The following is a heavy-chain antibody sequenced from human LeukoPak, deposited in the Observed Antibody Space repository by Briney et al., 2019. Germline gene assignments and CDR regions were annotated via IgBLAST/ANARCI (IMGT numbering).Heavy chain of an antibody. CDR3: AKPRYRRAGGFDI. D-gene: IGHD3-16*02. V-gene: IGHV4-34*01. CDR1: GGSFSGYY. J-gene: IGHJ3*02. Sequence: PSETLSLTCAVYGGSFSGYYWSWIRQPPGKGLEWIGEINHSGSTNYNPSLKSRVTISVDTSKNQFSLKLSSVTAADTAVYYRAKPRYRRAGGFDIWGQGTMVTVSS. CDR2: INHSGST.